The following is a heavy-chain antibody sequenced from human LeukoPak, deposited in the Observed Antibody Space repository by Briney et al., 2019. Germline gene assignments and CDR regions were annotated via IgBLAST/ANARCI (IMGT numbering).Heavy chain of an antibody. V-gene: IGHV4-4*07. J-gene: IGHJ3*02. CDR3: ARVHYFGAGSHRAFDI. CDR2: IYTSGTT. D-gene: IGHD3-10*01. Sequence: PSETLSLTCTVSGGSISNYYWSWIRQPAGKGLEWIGRIYTSGTTNYNPSLKSRVTMSVDTSKNQFSLKLSSVTAADTGVYYCARVHYFGAGSHRAFDIWGQGTMVTVS. CDR1: GGSISNYY.